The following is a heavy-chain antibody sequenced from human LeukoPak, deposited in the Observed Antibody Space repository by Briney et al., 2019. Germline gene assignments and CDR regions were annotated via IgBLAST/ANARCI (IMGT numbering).Heavy chain of an antibody. CDR2: IYYSGST. V-gene: IGHV4-30-4*01. J-gene: IGHJ4*02. CDR1: GGSISSGDYY. D-gene: IGHD3-10*01. CDR3: ARVLGVWFGEGRFDY. Sequence: SETLSLTCTVSGGSISSGDYYWSWIRQPPGKGLEWIGYIYYSGSTYYNPSLKSRVTISVDTSKNQFSLKLSSVTAADTAVYYCARVLGVWFGEGRFDYWGQGTLVTVSS.